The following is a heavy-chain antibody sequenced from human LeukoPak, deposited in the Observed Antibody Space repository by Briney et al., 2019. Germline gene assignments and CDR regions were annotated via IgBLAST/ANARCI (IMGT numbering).Heavy chain of an antibody. CDR3: TKGIIWLPFDY. CDR1: GXTFSNYA. V-gene: IGHV3-23*01. D-gene: IGHD5-18*01. J-gene: IGHJ4*02. Sequence: GGSLRLSCAASGXTFSNYAVSWARQAPGKGLEWVSAISGSGGSTYYADSVKGRFTISRDNSKNTLYLQMNSLRAEDTAVYYCTKGIIWLPFDYWGQGTLVTVSS. CDR2: ISGSGGST.